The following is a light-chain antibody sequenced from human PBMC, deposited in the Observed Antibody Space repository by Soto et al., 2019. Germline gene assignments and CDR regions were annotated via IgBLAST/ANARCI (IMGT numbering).Light chain of an antibody. J-gene: IGKJ4*01. CDR3: MQALQTPLT. V-gene: IGKV2-28*01. Sequence: DIVMTESPLSLPVTPVEPVAISCRSSQSLVHSNGYNYLDWYLQKPGQSPQLLIYLGSNRSSGVPDRFSGSGSGTDFTLKISRVEAEDVGVYYCMQALQTPLTFGGGTKVDIK. CDR1: QSLVHSNGYNY. CDR2: LGS.